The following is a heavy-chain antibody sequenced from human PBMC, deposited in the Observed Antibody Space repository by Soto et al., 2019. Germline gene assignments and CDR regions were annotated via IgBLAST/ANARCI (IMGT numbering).Heavy chain of an antibody. Sequence: QVQLVQSGAEVKKPGASVKVSCKASGYTFTGYYMHWVRQAPGQGLEWMGWINPNSGGTNDAQKFQGRVTMTRDTAISTDYMELSRLRSDDTAVYYCSSSAAGTVGYFQPWGQGTLVTVSS. J-gene: IGHJ1*01. CDR2: INPNSGGT. CDR1: GYTFTGYY. D-gene: IGHD6-13*01. V-gene: IGHV1-2*02. CDR3: SSSAAGTVGYFQP.